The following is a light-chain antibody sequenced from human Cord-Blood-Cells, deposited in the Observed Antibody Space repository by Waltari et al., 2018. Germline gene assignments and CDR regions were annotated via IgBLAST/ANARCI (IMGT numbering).Light chain of an antibody. V-gene: IGLV2-14*03. J-gene: IGLJ3*02. Sequence: QSALTQPASVSGSPGQSITISCTGTSSDVGGYNYVSWYQQHPGKAPKLMIYDVSNRPSGVSSRFSRSKSGNTAYLTISGLQAEDEADYYCSSYTSSSTRVFGGGTKLTVL. CDR3: SSYTSSSTRV. CDR2: DVS. CDR1: SSDVGGYNY.